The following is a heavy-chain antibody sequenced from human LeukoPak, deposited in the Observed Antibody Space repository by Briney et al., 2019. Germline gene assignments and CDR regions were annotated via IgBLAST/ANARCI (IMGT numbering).Heavy chain of an antibody. Sequence: SETLSLTCTVSGGSISSYYWSWIRQPPGKGLEWIGYIYYSGSTNYNPSLKSRVTISVDTSKNQFSLKLSSVTAADTAVYYCARDLHYDILTGYDTHYNWFDPWGQGTLVTVSS. CDR2: IYYSGST. J-gene: IGHJ5*02. D-gene: IGHD3-9*01. CDR1: GGSISSYY. CDR3: ARDLHYDILTGYDTHYNWFDP. V-gene: IGHV4-59*01.